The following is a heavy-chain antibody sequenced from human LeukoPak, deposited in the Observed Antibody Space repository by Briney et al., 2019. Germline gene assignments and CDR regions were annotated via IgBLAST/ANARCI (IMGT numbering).Heavy chain of an antibody. Sequence: GSLRLSCAASGFTVSNDYMAWVRQAPGRGLEWVSLIYGDGTTFYTDSVKGRFTISRDNFKNTLYLQMSSLRPEDTALYYCARDRAGAQSWVALDPWGQGTLVTVSS. CDR2: IYGDGTT. CDR1: GFTVSNDY. V-gene: IGHV3-66*02. CDR3: ARDRAGAQSWVALDP. J-gene: IGHJ5*02. D-gene: IGHD3-10*01.